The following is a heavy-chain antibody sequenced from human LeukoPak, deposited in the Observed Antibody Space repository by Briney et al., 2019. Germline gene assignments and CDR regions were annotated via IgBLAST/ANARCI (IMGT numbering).Heavy chain of an antibody. Sequence: VASVTVSCKVSGYTLTELSMHWVRQAPGKGLEWMGGFDPEDGETICAQKFQGRVTMTEDTSTDTAYMELSSLRSEDTAVYYCATGGDYGDYLEWGQGTLVTVSS. J-gene: IGHJ4*02. V-gene: IGHV1-24*01. CDR3: ATGGDYGDYLE. CDR2: FDPEDGET. D-gene: IGHD4-17*01. CDR1: GYTLTELS.